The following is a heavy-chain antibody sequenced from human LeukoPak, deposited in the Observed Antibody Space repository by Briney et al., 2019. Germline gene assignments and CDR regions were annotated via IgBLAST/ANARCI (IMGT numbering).Heavy chain of an antibody. J-gene: IGHJ6*03. CDR1: GFTFSSYA. CDR3: ASAPAAAVYYYYMDV. CDR2: MSHDGSNK. Sequence: GRSLRLSCAASGFTFSSYAMHWVRQAPGKGLEWVAVMSHDGSNKYYADSVKGRFTISRDNSENALFPQMDSLRAEDTAVYYCASAPAAAVYYYYMDVWGKGTTVTVSS. V-gene: IGHV3-30*04. D-gene: IGHD6-13*01.